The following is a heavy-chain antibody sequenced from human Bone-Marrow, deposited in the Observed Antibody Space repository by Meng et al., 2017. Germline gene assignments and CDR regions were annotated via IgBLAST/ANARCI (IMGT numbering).Heavy chain of an antibody. Sequence: LKRSGPGPVVPSQSLSLTCTVSGASFRRDGYYWHWIRQHPGKGLEWIAYIYHSGGTYSNPSLRSRTTLSVDTSNNQFSLKLSSVTAADTAVYYCARDRGGYATFDNWGQGTLVTVSS. CDR3: ARDRGGYATFDN. J-gene: IGHJ4*02. V-gene: IGHV4-31*03. CDR1: GASFRRDGYY. CDR2: IYHSGGT. D-gene: IGHD5-12*01.